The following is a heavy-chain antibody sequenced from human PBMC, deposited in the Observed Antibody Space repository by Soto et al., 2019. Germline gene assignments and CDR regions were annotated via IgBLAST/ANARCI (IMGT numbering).Heavy chain of an antibody. CDR2: INAGNGNT. J-gene: IGHJ4*02. Sequence: GASVKVSCKASGYTFTSYAMHWVRQAPGQRLEWMGWINAGNGNTKYSQKFQGRVTITRDTSASTAYMELSSLRSEDTAVYYCARAPGVVPALPPLRSYWGQGTLITVSS. D-gene: IGHD2-2*01. CDR1: GYTFTSYA. V-gene: IGHV1-3*01. CDR3: ARAPGVVPALPPLRSY.